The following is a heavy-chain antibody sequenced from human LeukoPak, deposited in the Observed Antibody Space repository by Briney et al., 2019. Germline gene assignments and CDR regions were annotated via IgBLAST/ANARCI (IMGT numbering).Heavy chain of an antibody. D-gene: IGHD4-17*01. CDR1: GFTFSSYW. CDR2: INSDGSST. CDR3: ARDDYGDYQFDY. V-gene: IGHV3-74*01. Sequence: GGSLRLSCAASGFTFSSYWMHWVRQAPGKGLVRVSRINSDGSSTSYADSVKGRFTISRDNAKNTLYLQMNSLRAEDTAVYYCARDDYGDYQFDYWDQGTLVTVSS. J-gene: IGHJ4*02.